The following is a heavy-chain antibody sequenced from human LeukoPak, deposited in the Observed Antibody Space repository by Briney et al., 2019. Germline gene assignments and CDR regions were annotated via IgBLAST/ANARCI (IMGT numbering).Heavy chain of an antibody. CDR2: IYYSGNT. Sequence: SETLSLTCTVSGGSISSSSYYWGWIRQPPGKGLEWVGSIYYSGNTYYNPSLKSRVTISVDTSKKQFSLKLSSVAAADTAVYYCASTPSGSSAWYYFDKWGQGTLVTVSS. D-gene: IGHD6-19*01. CDR1: GGSISSSSYY. J-gene: IGHJ4*02. V-gene: IGHV4-39*01. CDR3: ASTPSGSSAWYYFDK.